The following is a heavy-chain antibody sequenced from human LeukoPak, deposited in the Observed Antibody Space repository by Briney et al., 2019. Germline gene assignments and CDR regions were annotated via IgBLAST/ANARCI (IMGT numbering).Heavy chain of an antibody. CDR1: GFTFSSYG. V-gene: IGHV3-21*01. CDR2: ISSSSSYI. D-gene: IGHD3-10*01. Sequence: GSLRLSCAASGFTFSSYGMNWVRQAPGKGLEWVSSISSSSSYIYYADSVKGRFTISRDNAKNSLYLQMNSLRAEDTAVYYCARESYYGSGSYFRGYYGMDVWGQGTTVTVSS. J-gene: IGHJ6*02. CDR3: ARESYYGSGSYFRGYYGMDV.